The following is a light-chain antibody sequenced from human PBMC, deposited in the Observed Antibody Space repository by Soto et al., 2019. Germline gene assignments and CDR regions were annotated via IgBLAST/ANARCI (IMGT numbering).Light chain of an antibody. CDR3: QQYNGYSTWP. CDR2: GAS. J-gene: IGKJ1*01. CDR1: QTVRNNY. V-gene: IGKV3-20*01. Sequence: VLTQSPGTLSLSPGERATLSCRASQTVRNNYLAWYQQKPGQAPRLLIYGASNRATGIPDRFSGSGSGTEFTLTISSLQPDDFATYYCQQYNGYSTWPFGQGTKVDI.